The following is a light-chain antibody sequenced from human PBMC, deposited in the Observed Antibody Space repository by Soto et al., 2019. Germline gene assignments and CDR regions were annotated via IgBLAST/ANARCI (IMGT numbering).Light chain of an antibody. CDR2: KAS. CDR1: QTISSW. Sequence: DIQMTQSPSTLSGSVGDRVTITCRASQTISSWLAWYQQKPGKPPKLLIYKASTLKSGVPSRFSGSGSGTEFTLTISSLQPDDFAADCWQPFISYSGAFGQGTKVDSK. J-gene: IGKJ1*01. CDR3: QPFISYSGA. V-gene: IGKV1-5*03.